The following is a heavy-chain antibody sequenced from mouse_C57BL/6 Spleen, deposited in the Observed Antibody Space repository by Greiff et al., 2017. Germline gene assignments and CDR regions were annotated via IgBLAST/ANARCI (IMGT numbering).Heavy chain of an antibody. D-gene: IGHD2-5*01. CDR1: GYAFSSSW. CDR3: ASSPYSNSNFDY. J-gene: IGHJ2*01. Sequence: VQLMESGPELVKPGASVKISCKASGYAFSSSWMNWVKQRPGKGLEWIGRIYPGDGDTNYNGKFKGKATLTADKSSSTAYMQLSSLTSEDSAVSFCASSPYSNSNFDYWGQGTTLTVSS. V-gene: IGHV1-82*01. CDR2: IYPGDGDT.